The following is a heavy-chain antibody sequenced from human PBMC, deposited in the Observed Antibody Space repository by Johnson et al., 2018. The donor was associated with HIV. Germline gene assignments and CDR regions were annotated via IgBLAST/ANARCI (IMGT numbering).Heavy chain of an antibody. D-gene: IGHD1-26*01. CDR2: ISGSGGST. CDR1: GFTFSSYA. Sequence: EVQLVESGGGVVQPGRSLRLSCAASGFTFSSYAMSWVRQAQGKGLELVSAISGSGGSTYYADSVKGRFTISRDNSKNTLYLQMNSLRPEDTALYYCAKVCYSGSYLDASDIWGQGTMVTVSS. V-gene: IGHV3-23*04. J-gene: IGHJ3*02. CDR3: AKVCYSGSYLDASDI.